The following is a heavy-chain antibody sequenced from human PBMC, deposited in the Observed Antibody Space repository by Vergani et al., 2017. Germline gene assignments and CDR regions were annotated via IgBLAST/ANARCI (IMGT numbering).Heavy chain of an antibody. CDR1: GFTVSSNY. J-gene: IGHJ4*02. Sequence: EVQVVETGGGLVQPGGSLRLSCAASGFTVSSNYMSWVRQAPGKGLEWVSVIYSGGSTYYADSVKGRFIISRDNSKNTLYLQMNNLRAEDTAVYYCAKGLFSNMYPAPFDNWGPGILVTVSS. D-gene: IGHD2-2*01. CDR3: AKGLFSNMYPAPFDN. V-gene: IGHV3-66*01. CDR2: IYSGGST.